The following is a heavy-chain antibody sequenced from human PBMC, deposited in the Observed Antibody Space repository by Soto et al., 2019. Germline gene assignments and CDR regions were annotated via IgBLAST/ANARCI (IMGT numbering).Heavy chain of an antibody. Sequence: QPQLQESGPGLVKPSETLSLSCAVSGDSLSSSSSYYWGWIRQPPGKGLEWIANVYYSGSTYYNPSLKSRVTISLETSKNDVSLRLRSVTAADTAVYYCARIKIVGVLTYYMDVWGKGTPITVSS. CDR1: GDSLSSSSSYY. D-gene: IGHD3-3*01. V-gene: IGHV4-39*02. CDR3: ARIKIVGVLTYYMDV. CDR2: VYYSGST. J-gene: IGHJ6*03.